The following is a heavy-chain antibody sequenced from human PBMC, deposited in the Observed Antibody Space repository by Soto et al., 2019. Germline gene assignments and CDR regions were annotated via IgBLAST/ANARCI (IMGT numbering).Heavy chain of an antibody. D-gene: IGHD2-2*01. CDR1: GFTFSSYA. V-gene: IGHV3-23*01. J-gene: IGHJ5*02. CDR2: ISGSGGST. CDR3: AKDFIRVPHVEEDWFDP. Sequence: GGSLRLSCAASGFTFSSYAMSWVRQAPGKGLEWVSAISGSGGSTYYADSVKGRFTISRDNSKNTLYLQMNSLRAEDTAVYYCAKDFIRVPHVEEDWFDPWGKGTLVTVSS.